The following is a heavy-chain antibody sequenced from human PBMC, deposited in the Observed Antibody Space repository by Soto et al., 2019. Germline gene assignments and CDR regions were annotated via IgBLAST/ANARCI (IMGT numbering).Heavy chain of an antibody. D-gene: IGHD5-12*01. J-gene: IGHJ4*02. V-gene: IGHV4-39*02. CDR2: IYYSGST. CDR1: GGSISSSSYY. Sequence: PSETLSLTCTVSGGSISSSSYYWGWIRQPPGKGLEWIGSIYYSGSTYYNPSLKSRVTISVDTSKNQFSLKLSSVTAADTAVYYCARDFLDSGYDPTDFDYWGQGTLVTVSS. CDR3: ARDFLDSGYDPTDFDY.